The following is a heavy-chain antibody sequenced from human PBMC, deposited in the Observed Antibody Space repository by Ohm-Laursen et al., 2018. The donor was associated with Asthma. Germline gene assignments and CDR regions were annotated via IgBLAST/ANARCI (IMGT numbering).Heavy chain of an antibody. Sequence: TLSLTCTVSGGSVSSGSYYWSWIRQPPGKGLEWIGYIYYSRSTNYNPSLKSRVTISVDTSKNQFSLKLSSVTAADTAVYYCARVSVVPAATLAFDIWGQGTMVTVSS. CDR1: GGSVSSGSYY. CDR2: IYYSRST. V-gene: IGHV4-61*01. J-gene: IGHJ3*02. D-gene: IGHD2-2*01. CDR3: ARVSVVPAATLAFDI.